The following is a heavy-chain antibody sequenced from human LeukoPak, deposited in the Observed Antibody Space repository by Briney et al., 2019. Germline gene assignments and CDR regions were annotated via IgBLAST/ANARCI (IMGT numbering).Heavy chain of an antibody. J-gene: IGHJ6*04. CDR1: GGSISSGGYY. CDR2: IYYSGST. V-gene: IGHV4-31*03. CDR3: ARDRGPYCSSTSCYGAKWSYGMDV. Sequence: SQTLSLTCTVSGGSISSGGYYWSWIRQHPGKGLEWIGYIYYSGSTYYNPSLKSRVTISVDTSKNQFSLKLSSVTAADTAVYYCARDRGPYCSSTSCYGAKWSYGMDVWGKGTTVTVSS. D-gene: IGHD2-2*01.